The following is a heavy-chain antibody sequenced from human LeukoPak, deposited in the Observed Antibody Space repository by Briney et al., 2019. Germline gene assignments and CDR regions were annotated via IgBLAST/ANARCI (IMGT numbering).Heavy chain of an antibody. CDR1: GYTFTSYA. J-gene: IGHJ5*02. D-gene: IGHD3-10*01. CDR3: ARGSITMVRGVGYWFDP. V-gene: IGHV7-4-1*02. CDR2: INTNTGNP. Sequence: SVKVSCKASGYTFTSYAMNWVRQAPGQGLEWMGWINTNTGNPTYAQGFTGRFVFSLDTSVSTAYLQISSLKAEDTAVYYCARGSITMVRGVGYWFDPWGQGTLVTVSS.